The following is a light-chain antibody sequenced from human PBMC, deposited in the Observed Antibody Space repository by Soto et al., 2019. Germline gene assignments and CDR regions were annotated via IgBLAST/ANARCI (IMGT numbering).Light chain of an antibody. Sequence: EFVLTQSPGTLSLSPGERATLSCRASQTVRNNYLAWYQQKPGQAPRLLIYDASSRATGIPARFSGSGSGTDFTLTISGLQSEDSAVYFCQQRSTWPISFGGGTKVDIK. CDR2: DAS. V-gene: IGKV3D-20*02. CDR1: QTVRNNY. CDR3: QQRSTWPIS. J-gene: IGKJ4*01.